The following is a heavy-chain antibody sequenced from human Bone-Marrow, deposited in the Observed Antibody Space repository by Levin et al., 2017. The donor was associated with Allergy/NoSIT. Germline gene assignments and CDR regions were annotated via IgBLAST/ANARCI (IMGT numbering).Heavy chain of an antibody. CDR1: GFTVSSNY. J-gene: IGHJ6*03. Sequence: PGGSLRLSCAASGFTVSSNYMTWVRQAPGKGLEWVSLVFSGGTPYYADSVKGRFTISRDNSKNTLYLQMNSLTAEDTAVYYCARGGGPVFDYYFYMDVWGKGTTVTVSS. D-gene: IGHD3-10*02. CDR2: VFSGGTP. CDR3: ARGGGPVFDYYFYMDV. V-gene: IGHV3-53*01.